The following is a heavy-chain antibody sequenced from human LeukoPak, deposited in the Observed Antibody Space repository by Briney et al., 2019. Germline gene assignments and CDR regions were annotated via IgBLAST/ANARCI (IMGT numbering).Heavy chain of an antibody. CDR2: IWYDGSNK. J-gene: IGHJ6*02. CDR1: GFTFSSYG. CDR3: ANYIQRPPGMDV. D-gene: IGHD2-15*01. Sequence: PGGSLRLSCAASGFTFSSYGMHWVRQAPGKGLEWVAVIWYDGSNKYYADSVKGRFTISTDNSKNTVYLQMNSLRAEDTALYFCANYIQRPPGMDVWGQGTMVTVSS. V-gene: IGHV3-33*06.